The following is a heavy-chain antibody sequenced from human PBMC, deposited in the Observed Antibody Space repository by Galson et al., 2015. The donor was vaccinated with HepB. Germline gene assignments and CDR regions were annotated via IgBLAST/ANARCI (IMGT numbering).Heavy chain of an antibody. Sequence: ETLSLTCTVSGAFISSSNNDYWGWIRQPPGKGLEWIGSVYYSGTTYYNPSLKSRVTISVDTSKNQFSLKLSSVTAADTAVYHCARHRPFSSSTYNWFDPWGQGTLVPVSS. D-gene: IGHD6-13*01. J-gene: IGHJ5*02. CDR3: ARHRPFSSSTYNWFDP. CDR1: GAFISSSNNDY. CDR2: VYYSGTT. V-gene: IGHV4-39*01.